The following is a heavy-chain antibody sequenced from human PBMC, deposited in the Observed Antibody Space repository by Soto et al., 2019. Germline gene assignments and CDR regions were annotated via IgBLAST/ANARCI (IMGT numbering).Heavy chain of an antibody. CDR1: GGTFSSYA. CDR2: IIPLFGTA. CDR3: ARHPGSRGYFSGMDV. V-gene: IGHV1-69*12. D-gene: IGHD3-22*01. Sequence: QVQLVQSGAEVKKPGSSVKVSCKASGGTFSSYAISWVRQAPGPGLEWMEGIIPLFGTANYAQKFTGRVTITADESTSTAYMELSSLLSEDTALYYCARHPGSRGYFSGMDVWVQGTTVTVSS. J-gene: IGHJ6*01.